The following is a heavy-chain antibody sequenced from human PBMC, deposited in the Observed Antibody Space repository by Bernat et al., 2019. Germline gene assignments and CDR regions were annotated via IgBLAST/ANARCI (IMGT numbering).Heavy chain of an antibody. Sequence: QVQLQESGPGLVKPSQTLSLTCTVSGGSISSGGYYWSWIRQHPGKGLEWIGYIYYSGSTYYNPSLKSRVTISVDTSKNQFSLKLSSVTAADTAVYYCASSIVVVPAAIKVDGYFDLWGRGTLVTVSS. J-gene: IGHJ2*01. CDR2: IYYSGST. CDR3: ASSIVVVPAAIKVDGYFDL. CDR1: GGSISSGGYY. D-gene: IGHD2-2*02. V-gene: IGHV4-31*03.